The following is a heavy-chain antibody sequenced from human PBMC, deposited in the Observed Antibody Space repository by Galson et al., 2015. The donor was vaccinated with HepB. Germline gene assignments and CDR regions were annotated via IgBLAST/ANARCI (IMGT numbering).Heavy chain of an antibody. CDR2: IYYSGST. Sequence: SETLSLTCTVSGGSVSSGGYYWSWIRQPPGKGLEWIGYIYYSGSTKYNPSLKSRVTISLDTSKNQFSLKLTSVTAADTALYYCATIRGRGGDSFWGQGTLVTVSS. V-gene: IGHV4-61*08. D-gene: IGHD2-21*02. CDR1: GGSVSSGGYY. J-gene: IGHJ4*02. CDR3: ATIRGRGGDSF.